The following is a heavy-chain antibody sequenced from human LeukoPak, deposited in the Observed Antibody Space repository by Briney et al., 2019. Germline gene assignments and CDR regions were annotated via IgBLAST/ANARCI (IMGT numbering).Heavy chain of an antibody. V-gene: IGHV4-59*01. J-gene: IGHJ5*02. D-gene: IGHD2-21*02. CDR3: ARAWSGDFSPNWFDP. CDR2: IYYSGST. CDR1: GGSISSYY. Sequence: SETLSLTCTASGGSISSYYWSWIRQPPGKGLEWIGYIYYSGSTNYNPSLKSRVTISVDTSKNQFSLKLGSVTAADTAVYYCARAWSGDFSPNWFDPWGQGTLVTVSS.